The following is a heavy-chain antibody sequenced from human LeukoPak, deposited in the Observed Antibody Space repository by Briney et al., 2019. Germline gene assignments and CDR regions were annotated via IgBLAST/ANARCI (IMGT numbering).Heavy chain of an antibody. CDR2: IYSSGST. D-gene: IGHD6-6*01. CDR3: ARHSSSSRGWFDP. CDR1: GGSISSYY. Sequence: SETLSLTCTVSGGSISSYYWSRIRQPPGKGLEWIGYIYSSGSTNYNPSLKSRVTISVDTSKNQFSLMLSSVTAADTAVYYCARHSSSSRGWFDPWGQGTLVTVSS. V-gene: IGHV4-59*08. J-gene: IGHJ5*02.